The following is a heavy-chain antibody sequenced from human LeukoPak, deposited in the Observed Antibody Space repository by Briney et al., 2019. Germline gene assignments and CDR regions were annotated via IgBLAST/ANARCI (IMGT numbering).Heavy chain of an antibody. V-gene: IGHV3-23*01. CDR2: ISGSADST. CDR3: AKVRWQLVDY. J-gene: IGHJ4*02. D-gene: IGHD6-6*01. Sequence: PGGSLRPSCAASGFTFTTYVMSWVRQAPGKGLEWVSAISGSADSTYYADSVKGRFTISRDNSKNTLFLQMNSLRAEDTAVYYCAKVRWQLVDYWGQGALVTVSS. CDR1: GFTFTTYV.